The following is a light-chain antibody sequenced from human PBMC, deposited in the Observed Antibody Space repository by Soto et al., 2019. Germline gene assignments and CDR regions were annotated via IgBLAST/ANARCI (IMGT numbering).Light chain of an antibody. CDR3: QQGSYWPPLYT. J-gene: IGKJ2*01. Sequence: ESVLTQSPATLSLSPGERATLSCRASQSVSSYLAWYQQKPGQAPRLLIYDASNRATGIPARFSGSGSGTDFTLTISSLEPDDFAVYYWQQGSYWPPLYTFGQGTKLEIK. V-gene: IGKV3-11*01. CDR1: QSVSSY. CDR2: DAS.